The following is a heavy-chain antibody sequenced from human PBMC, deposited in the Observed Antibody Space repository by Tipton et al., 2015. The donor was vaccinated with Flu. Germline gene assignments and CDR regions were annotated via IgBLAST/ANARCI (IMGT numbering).Heavy chain of an antibody. J-gene: IGHJ4*02. D-gene: IGHD3-22*01. CDR3: ARDYYDSGYYWDY. CDR2: ISSSGSSV. CDR1: GFTFSSYE. Sequence: GSLRLSCAASGFTFSSYEMNWVRQAPGKGLEWVSYISSSGSSVYYADSVKGRFTISRDNAKNSLYLQMNSLRAEDTPVYYCARDYYDSGYYWDYWGQGTLVTVSS. V-gene: IGHV3-48*03.